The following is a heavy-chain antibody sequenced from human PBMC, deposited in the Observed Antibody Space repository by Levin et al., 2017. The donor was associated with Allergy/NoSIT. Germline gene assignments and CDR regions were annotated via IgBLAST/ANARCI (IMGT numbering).Heavy chain of an antibody. CDR2: ISAYNGNT. CDR3: ARVYDFWSGYSTRADYYYGMDV. CDR1: GYTFTSYG. D-gene: IGHD3-3*01. V-gene: IGHV1-18*01. Sequence: PGASVKVSCKASGYTFTSYGISWVRQAPGQGLEWMGWISAYNGNTNYAQKLQGRVTMTTDTSTSTAYMELRSLRSDDTAVYYCARVYDFWSGYSTRADYYYGMDVWGQGTTVTVSS. J-gene: IGHJ6*02.